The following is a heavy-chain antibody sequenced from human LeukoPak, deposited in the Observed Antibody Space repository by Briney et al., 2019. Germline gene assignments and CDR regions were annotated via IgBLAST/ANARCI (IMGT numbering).Heavy chain of an antibody. CDR1: GFTFSSHA. Sequence: PGGSLRLSCAASGFTFSSHAMSWVRQAPGKGLEWVSLIRGSSDVIEYADSVRGRFTISRDNSKNTVSLQLNNLRAEDTALYYCAKGQSVSSTFDCWGQGTLVTVSS. CDR2: IRGSSDVI. J-gene: IGHJ4*02. CDR3: AKGQSVSSTFDC. V-gene: IGHV3-23*01.